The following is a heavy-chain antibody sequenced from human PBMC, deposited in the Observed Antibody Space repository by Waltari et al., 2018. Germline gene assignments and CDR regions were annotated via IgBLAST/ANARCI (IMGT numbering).Heavy chain of an antibody. Sequence: QVQLVQSGAEVKKPGSSVKVSCKASGGTFSSYAISWVRQAPGQGLEWMGRVSPLAGKANYAQKFQGRVTITADKSTSTAYMELSSLRSEDTAVYYGARVDRVGSSGYYYGRWGQGTLITVSS. CDR1: GGTFSSYA. CDR2: VSPLAGKA. J-gene: IGHJ4*02. V-gene: IGHV1-69*04. CDR3: ARVDRVGSSGYYYGR. D-gene: IGHD3-22*01.